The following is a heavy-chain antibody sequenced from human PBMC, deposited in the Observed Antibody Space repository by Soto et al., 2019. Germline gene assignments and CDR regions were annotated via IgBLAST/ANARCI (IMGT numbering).Heavy chain of an antibody. CDR3: ARSLYSGSYRTTYYIDY. D-gene: IGHD1-26*01. CDR1: RFTFSDFS. Sequence: EVQLVESGGGLVKPGGSLRLSCAASRFTFSDFSMNWVRQAPGKGLELVSSISSKSSYIYYADSVKGRCTISTNNADNSLYLQMSSLRAEDTAVYYCARSLYSGSYRTTYYIDYWGQGTLVTVSS. V-gene: IGHV3-21*01. CDR2: ISSKSSYI. J-gene: IGHJ4*02.